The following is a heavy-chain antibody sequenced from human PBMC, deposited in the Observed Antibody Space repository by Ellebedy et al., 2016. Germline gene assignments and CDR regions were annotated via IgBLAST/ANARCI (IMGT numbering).Heavy chain of an antibody. CDR3: ARHNPYSSSWTGTFDY. J-gene: IGHJ4*02. CDR1: GGSISSSIYY. D-gene: IGHD6-13*01. V-gene: IGHV4-39*01. CDR2: IYYSGIT. Sequence: SETLSLTCTVSGGSISSSIYYWGWIRQPPGKGLEWIGCIYYSGITYYNPSLRSRVTISVDTSKNQFSLRLSSVTAADTAVYYCARHNPYSSSWTGTFDYWGQGTLVTVSS.